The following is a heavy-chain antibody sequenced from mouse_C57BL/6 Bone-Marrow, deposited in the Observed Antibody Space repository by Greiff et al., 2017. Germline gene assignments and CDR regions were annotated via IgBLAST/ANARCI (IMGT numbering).Heavy chain of an antibody. Sequence: QVQLKQPGAELVKPGASVKLSCKATGYTFTGYWIEWVKQRPGHGLEWIGEILPGSGSTNYNEKFKGKATFTADTSSNTAYMQLSSLTTEDSAIYYCARDGNYLDWYFDVWGTGTTVTVSS. CDR1: GYTFTGYW. CDR3: ARDGNYLDWYFDV. CDR2: ILPGSGST. V-gene: IGHV1-9*01. D-gene: IGHD2-1*01. J-gene: IGHJ1*03.